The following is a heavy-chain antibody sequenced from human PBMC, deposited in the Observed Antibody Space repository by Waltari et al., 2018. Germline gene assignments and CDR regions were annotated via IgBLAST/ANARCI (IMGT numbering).Heavy chain of an antibody. Sequence: QVQLVQSGAEVKKPGSSVKVSCKASGGTFSSYAISWVRPAPGQGLEWMGGIIPIFGTANNAQKFQGRVTITADESTSTAYMELSSLRSEDTAVYYCARSITIFGVVTLGNYYYYGMDVWGQGTTVTVSS. CDR3: ARSITIFGVVTLGNYYYYGMDV. V-gene: IGHV1-69*13. CDR1: GGTFSSYA. J-gene: IGHJ6*02. CDR2: IIPIFGTA. D-gene: IGHD3-3*01.